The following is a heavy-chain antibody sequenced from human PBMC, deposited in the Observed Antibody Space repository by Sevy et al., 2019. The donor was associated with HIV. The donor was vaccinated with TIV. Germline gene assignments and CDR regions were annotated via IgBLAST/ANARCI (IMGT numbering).Heavy chain of an antibody. CDR3: ARDSGRLWFGELLKGNWFDP. Sequence: SETLSLTCTVSGGSISSYYWSWIRQPAGKGLEWIGRIYTSGSTNYNHSLKSRVTMSVDTSKNQFSLKLSSVTAADTAVYYCARDSGRLWFGELLKGNWFDPWGQGTLVTVSS. V-gene: IGHV4-4*07. J-gene: IGHJ5*02. CDR1: GGSISSYY. CDR2: IYTSGST. D-gene: IGHD3-10*01.